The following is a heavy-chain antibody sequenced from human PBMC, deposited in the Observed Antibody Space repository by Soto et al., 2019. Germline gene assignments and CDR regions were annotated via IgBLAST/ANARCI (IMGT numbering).Heavy chain of an antibody. V-gene: IGHV1-69*13. D-gene: IGHD3-22*01. CDR1: GGTFSSYA. CDR3: ASPNSSGYYHFDY. J-gene: IGHJ4*02. Sequence: EASVKVSCKASGGTFSSYAISWVRQAPGQGLEWMGGIIPIFGTANYAQKFQGRVTITADESTSTAYMELSSLRSEDTAVYYCASPNSSGYYHFDYWGQGTLVTVSS. CDR2: IIPIFGTA.